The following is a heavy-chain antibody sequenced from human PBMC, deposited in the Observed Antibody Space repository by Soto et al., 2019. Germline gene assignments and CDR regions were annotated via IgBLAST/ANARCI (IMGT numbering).Heavy chain of an antibody. CDR2: ISNDGSTT. CDR3: ARGPLDYGAYVLDF. V-gene: IGHV3-74*01. CDR1: GFTFSSYW. Sequence: EVQLVESGGGLVQPGGSLRLSCAASGFTFSSYWMHWVRQAPGKGLVWVSRISNDGSTTTYADSVKGRFTISRDNAKNTLYLQMNSLRAEDTAVYYCARGPLDYGAYVLDFWGQGTLVTVSS. D-gene: IGHD4-17*01. J-gene: IGHJ4*02.